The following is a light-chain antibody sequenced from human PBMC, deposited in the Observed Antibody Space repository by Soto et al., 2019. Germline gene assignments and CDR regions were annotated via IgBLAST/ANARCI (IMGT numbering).Light chain of an antibody. CDR2: GAS. J-gene: IGKJ2*01. CDR1: QSVNSSY. V-gene: IGKV3-20*01. CDR3: QQYVGSS. Sequence: EIVLTQSPGTLSLSPGERATLSCRASQSVNSSYLAWYQQKPGQAPRLLIYGASRRATGIADRFSGSGSGTDFTLTISRLEPEDFAVFYCQQYVGSSFGQGTKLEIK.